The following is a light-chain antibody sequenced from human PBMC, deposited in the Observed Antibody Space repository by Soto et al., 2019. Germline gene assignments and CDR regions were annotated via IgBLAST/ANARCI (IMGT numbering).Light chain of an antibody. Sequence: EIVLTQSPATLSVSPGDRATLPCRASQSINSNLAWYQQQPGQAPRLLIYGASTRATAVPDRFSGSGSGTDFTLTISRLEPEDFAVYYCQQYGSSGTFGQGTKVDIK. CDR2: GAS. CDR1: QSINSN. J-gene: IGKJ1*01. V-gene: IGKV3-20*01. CDR3: QQYGSSGT.